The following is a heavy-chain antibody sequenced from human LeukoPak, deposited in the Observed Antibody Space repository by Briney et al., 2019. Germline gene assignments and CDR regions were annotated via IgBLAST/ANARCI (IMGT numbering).Heavy chain of an antibody. CDR1: GGSFSGYY. Sequence: SETLSLTCAVDGGSFSGYYWSWIRQPPGKGLEWIGEINHSGSTNYNPSLKSRVTISVDTSKNQFSLKLSSVTAADTAVYYCARVPRKAYYYDSSGTPVGFDYWGQGTLVTVSS. CDR3: ARVPRKAYYYDSSGTPVGFDY. V-gene: IGHV4-34*01. CDR2: INHSGST. J-gene: IGHJ4*02. D-gene: IGHD3-22*01.